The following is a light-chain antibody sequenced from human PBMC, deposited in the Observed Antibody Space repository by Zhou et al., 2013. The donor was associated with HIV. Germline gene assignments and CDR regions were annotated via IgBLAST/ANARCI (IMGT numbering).Light chain of an antibody. CDR3: QDIMVILKT. CDR1: QSISNW. V-gene: IGKV1-5*03. CDR2: KAS. Sequence: DIQMTQSPSTLSASVGDRVTITCRASQSISNWLAWYQQKPGKAPKLLIFKASSLESGVPSRFSGSGSGTEFTLTISSLQPDDFATYYCQDIMVILKTFGQGTKVEIK. J-gene: IGKJ1*01.